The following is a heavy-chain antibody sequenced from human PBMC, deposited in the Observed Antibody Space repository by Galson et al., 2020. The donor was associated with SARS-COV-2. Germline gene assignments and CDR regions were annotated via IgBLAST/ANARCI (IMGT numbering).Heavy chain of an antibody. CDR2: MNPNNGNT. J-gene: IGHJ4*02. V-gene: IGHV1-8*01. Sequence: ASVKVSCKASGYTFTDYDINWVRQVPGQGLEWMGWMNPNNGNTDHAQKFQGRVTMTRNTSISTAYMELSSLRSEDTAVYYGARGLTVTTADYWGQGTLVTVSS. CDR1: GYTFTDYD. CDR3: ARGLTVTTADY. D-gene: IGHD4-4*01.